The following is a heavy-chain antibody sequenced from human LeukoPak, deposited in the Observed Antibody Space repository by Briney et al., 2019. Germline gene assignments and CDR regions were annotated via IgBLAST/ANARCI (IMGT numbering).Heavy chain of an antibody. D-gene: IGHD5-18*01. CDR3: ARHATLWPQPGYTYGYDAFDI. Sequence: PSETLSLTCTVSGGSISSYYWNWIRQPPGKGLEWIGYIYYSGSTNYNPSLKSRATISVDTSKNQFSLKVSSVTAADTAVYYCARHATLWPQPGYTYGYDAFDIWGQGTMVTVSS. CDR2: IYYSGST. CDR1: GGSISSYY. J-gene: IGHJ3*02. V-gene: IGHV4-59*01.